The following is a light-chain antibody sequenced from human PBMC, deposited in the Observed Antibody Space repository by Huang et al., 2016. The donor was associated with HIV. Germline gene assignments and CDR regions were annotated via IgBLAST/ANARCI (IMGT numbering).Light chain of an antibody. J-gene: IGKJ5*01. Sequence: IVLTQSPATLSLSPWERATLSCRASQSVSSYFAWYQQKPGQASRLLIYDASNRAPGIPDRVSASGSGTDFTLTISSLEPEDFAVYYCQQRSNWPLITFGQGTRLEMK. CDR3: QQRSNWPLIT. CDR1: QSVSSY. CDR2: DAS. V-gene: IGKV3-11*01.